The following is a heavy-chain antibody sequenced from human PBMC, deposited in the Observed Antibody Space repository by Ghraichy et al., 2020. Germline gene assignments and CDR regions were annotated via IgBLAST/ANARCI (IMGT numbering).Heavy chain of an antibody. D-gene: IGHD4-17*01. V-gene: IGHV3-21*01. J-gene: IGHJ4*02. Sequence: GGPLRLSCAASGFTFSSYSMNWVRQAPGKGLEWVSSISSSSSYIYYADSVKGRFTISRDNAKNSLYLQMNSLRAEDTAVYYCARGNDYGDYSGFDYWGQGTLVTVSS. CDR1: GFTFSSYS. CDR3: ARGNDYGDYSGFDY. CDR2: ISSSSSYI.